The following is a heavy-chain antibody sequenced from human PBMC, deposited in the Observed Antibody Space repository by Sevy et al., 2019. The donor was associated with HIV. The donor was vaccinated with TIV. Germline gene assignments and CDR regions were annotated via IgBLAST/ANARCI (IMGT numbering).Heavy chain of an antibody. Sequence: GGSLRLSCAASGSSYSSYGMHWVRQAPGKGLEWVAYIQYDGSNKDYADSVKGRFTISRDNSKNKLDLQMNSLRVEDTAVYYCVKEGGGGGGDHWGQGTLVTVSS. J-gene: IGHJ4*02. D-gene: IGHD2-15*01. CDR1: GSSYSSYG. CDR2: IQYDGSNK. CDR3: VKEGGGGGGDH. V-gene: IGHV3-30*02.